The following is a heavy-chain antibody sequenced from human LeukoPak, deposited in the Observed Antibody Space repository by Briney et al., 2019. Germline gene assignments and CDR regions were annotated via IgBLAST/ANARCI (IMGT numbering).Heavy chain of an antibody. CDR1: GFTFSSYG. CDR2: IRSDGSNK. Sequence: GGSLRLSCAASGFTFSSYGMHWVRQAPGKGLKWVAFIRSDGSNKYYADSVKGRFTISRDNSKNTLYLQMNSLRAEDTAVYYCAKDRGSYYDILTGLGLDYWGQGTLVTVSS. D-gene: IGHD3-9*01. V-gene: IGHV3-30*02. J-gene: IGHJ4*02. CDR3: AKDRGSYYDILTGLGLDY.